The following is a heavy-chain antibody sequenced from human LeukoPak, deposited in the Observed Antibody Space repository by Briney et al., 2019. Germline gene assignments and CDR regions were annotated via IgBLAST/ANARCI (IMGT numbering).Heavy chain of an antibody. CDR2: IKKDGSEK. V-gene: IGHV3-7*03. J-gene: IGHJ4*02. Sequence: GGSLRLSCVVSGFRFSNYWMTWVRQAPGKGLEWVAIIKKDGSEKYYVDSMKGRFTISRDNAKNSLFLQMNSLRAEDTAIYYCTTDTWYSAGHWGQGTLVTVSS. CDR3: TTDTWYSAGH. D-gene: IGHD2-15*01. CDR1: GFRFSNYW.